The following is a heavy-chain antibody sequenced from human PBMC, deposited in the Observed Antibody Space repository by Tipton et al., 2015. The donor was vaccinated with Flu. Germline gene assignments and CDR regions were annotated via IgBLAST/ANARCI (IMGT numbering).Heavy chain of an antibody. V-gene: IGHV3-23*01. D-gene: IGHD6-13*01. J-gene: IGHJ3*01. CDR2: IVGSGYST. Sequence: SLRLSCAASGFTLSSYWMSWVRQAPGKGLEWVSVIVGSGYSTFYADSVKGRFTISRDNSKNTLYLHMNSLRAEDTAVYYCAKDIRRSSRDTFDVWGQGTLVTVSS. CDR1: GFTLSSYW. CDR3: AKDIRRSSRDTFDV.